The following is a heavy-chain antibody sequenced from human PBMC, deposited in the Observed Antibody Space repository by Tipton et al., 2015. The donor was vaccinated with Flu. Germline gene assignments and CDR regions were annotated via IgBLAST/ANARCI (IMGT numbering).Heavy chain of an antibody. CDR3: LRRRYCRSDGYPDY. J-gene: IGHJ4*02. V-gene: IGHV5-51*03. CDR2: IYPGNSDT. D-gene: IGHD2-21*01. Sequence: QLVQSGAEVKKPGESLKISCKGSGYTFTTYWIAWVRQTPGKGLELMGAIYPGNSDTRYSPPFQDQVLISVDKSISTAYIQWGSLGASDTAIYYCLRRRYCRSDGYPDYWGQGTPLIVFS. CDR1: GYTFTTYW.